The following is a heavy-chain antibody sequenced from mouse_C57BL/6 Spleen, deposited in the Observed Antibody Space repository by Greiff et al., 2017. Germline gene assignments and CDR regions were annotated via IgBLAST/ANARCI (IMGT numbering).Heavy chain of an antibody. Sequence: QVQLQQPGAELVMPGASVKLSCKASGYTFTSYWMHWVKQRPGQGLEWIGEIDPSDSYTNYNQKFKGKSTLTVDKSSSTAYMQLSSRTSEDSAVYYCARRGAQLGPFDYWGQGTTLTVSS. D-gene: IGHD4-1*02. V-gene: IGHV1-69*01. CDR2: IDPSDSYT. J-gene: IGHJ2*01. CDR1: GYTFTSYW. CDR3: ARRGAQLGPFDY.